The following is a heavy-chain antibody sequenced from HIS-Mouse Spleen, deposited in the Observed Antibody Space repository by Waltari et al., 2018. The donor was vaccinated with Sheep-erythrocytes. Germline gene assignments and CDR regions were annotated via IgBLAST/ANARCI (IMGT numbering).Heavy chain of an antibody. CDR3: ARDEGTYYDFWSGYPPSYYFDY. D-gene: IGHD3-3*01. Sequence: QLQLQESGPGLGKPSETLSLTCTVSGGSISSSSYYWGWIRQPPGKGLEWIGSIYYSGSTYYNPSLKSRVTISVDTSKNQFSLKLSSVTAADTAVYYCARDEGTYYDFWSGYPPSYYFDYWGQG. J-gene: IGHJ4*02. V-gene: IGHV4-39*07. CDR1: GGSISSSSYY. CDR2: IYYSGST.